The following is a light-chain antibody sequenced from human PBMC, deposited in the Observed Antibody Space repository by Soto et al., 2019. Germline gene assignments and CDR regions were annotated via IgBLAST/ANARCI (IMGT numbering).Light chain of an antibody. V-gene: IGKV1-12*01. CDR2: GAS. J-gene: IGKJ4*01. Sequence: DIQMTQSPSSVSASVGDRVTITCRASQDVSSWLAWYQQKPGKVPQLLIYGASSLQSGVPSRFXXXXXXXXXXXXXXXLQPEDSATYYCQKANSFPLAFGGGTKVEIK. CDR1: QDVSSW. CDR3: QKANSFPLA.